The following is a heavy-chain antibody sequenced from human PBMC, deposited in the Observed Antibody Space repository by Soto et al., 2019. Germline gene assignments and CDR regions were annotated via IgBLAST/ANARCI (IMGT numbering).Heavy chain of an antibody. CDR2: IRGKGNNYAT. V-gene: IGHV3-73*01. D-gene: IGHD4-4*01. CDR1: GFTFSGSA. J-gene: IGHJ6*02. Sequence: GGSLRLSCAGSGFTFSGSAIHWVRQASGKGLEWVGRIRGKGNNYATTYSASVKGRFTISRDDSTNTAYLQMNSLNTEDTAVYYCARPRTKSGAVTAGLDVWGQGTTVPVSS. CDR3: ARPRTKSGAVTAGLDV.